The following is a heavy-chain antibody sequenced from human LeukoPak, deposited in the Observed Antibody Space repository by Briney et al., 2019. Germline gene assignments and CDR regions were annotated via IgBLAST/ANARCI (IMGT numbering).Heavy chain of an antibody. Sequence: SETLSLTCSVSGASVRNSNYYWAWTRQPPGKGLEWIGTIFYSGTTYYNPSLKSRVTISVDTSKNQFSLMLRSVTAADTAVYYCARSMVTTDYYYYGMDVWGQGTTVTVS. D-gene: IGHD4-17*01. CDR3: ARSMVTTDYYYYGMDV. J-gene: IGHJ6*02. CDR2: IFYSGTT. CDR1: GASVRNSNYY. V-gene: IGHV4-39*07.